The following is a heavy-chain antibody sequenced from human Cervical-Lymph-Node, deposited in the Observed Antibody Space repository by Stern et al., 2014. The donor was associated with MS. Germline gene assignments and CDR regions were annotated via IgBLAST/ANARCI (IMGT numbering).Heavy chain of an antibody. CDR1: GDTFSSHG. CDR3: AREGRDVYNFDY. J-gene: IGHJ4*02. Sequence: QVQLVQSGAEVKNPGSSVKVSCKVSGDTFSSHGISWGRQAPGQGLEWMGGIIPVITKPKYAQKFEGRVTIIADEFTSTVYMELSSLRSDDTAVYFCAREGRDVYNFDYWGQGTLVSVSP. V-gene: IGHV1-69*12. CDR2: IIPVITKP. D-gene: IGHD5-24*01.